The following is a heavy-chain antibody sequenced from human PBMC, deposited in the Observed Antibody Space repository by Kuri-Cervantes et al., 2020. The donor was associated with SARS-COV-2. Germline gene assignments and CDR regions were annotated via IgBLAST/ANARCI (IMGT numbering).Heavy chain of an antibody. Sequence: GEYLMISCAASGFTFSSYAMGWVRQAPGKGLEWVSAIRGSGGSTYYADSVKDRFTISRDNSKNTLYLQMNSLRAEDTAVYYCARDPVGGSYGVFDYWGQGTLVPVSS. J-gene: IGHJ4*02. D-gene: IGHD1-26*01. CDR3: ARDPVGGSYGVFDY. CDR2: IRGSGGST. CDR1: GFTFSSYA. V-gene: IGHV3-23*01.